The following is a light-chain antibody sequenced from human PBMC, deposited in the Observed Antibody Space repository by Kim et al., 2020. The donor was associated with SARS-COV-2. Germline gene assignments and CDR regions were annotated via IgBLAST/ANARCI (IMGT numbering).Light chain of an antibody. Sequence: ASVGDRVTITCRASKGISNYLAWYQKNPGKVPKLLIYAASALQSGVPSRFSGSGSGTDFTLTISSLQPEDVATYYGQKYNSAPLTFGGGTKVDIK. CDR2: AAS. J-gene: IGKJ4*01. CDR3: QKYNSAPLT. V-gene: IGKV1-27*01. CDR1: KGISNY.